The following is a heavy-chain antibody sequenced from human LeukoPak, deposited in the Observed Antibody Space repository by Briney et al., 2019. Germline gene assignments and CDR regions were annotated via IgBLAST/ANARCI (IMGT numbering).Heavy chain of an antibody. CDR1: GYTFTGYY. V-gene: IGHV1-2*02. Sequence: GASVKVSCKASGYTFTGYYMHWVRQAPGQGLEWMGWINPNSGGTNYAQKFQGRVTMTRDTSISTAYMELSRLRSDDTAVYYCAKAKWFGELSKNWFDPWGQGTLVTVSS. D-gene: IGHD3-10*01. CDR3: AKAKWFGELSKNWFDP. CDR2: INPNSGGT. J-gene: IGHJ5*02.